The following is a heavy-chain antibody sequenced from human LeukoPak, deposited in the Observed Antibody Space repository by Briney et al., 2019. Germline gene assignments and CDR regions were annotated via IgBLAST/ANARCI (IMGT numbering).Heavy chain of an antibody. CDR1: GGAVNSYC. V-gene: IGHV4-59*02. CDR3: ARGFCSDEICQVFTH. Sequence: TSETLSLTCTVSGGAVNSYCWSWIRQTPGKVLEWIGYISHSGNTDYAPSLKSRVTMSLDTSKNQFALKLSSVTAADTALYYCARGFCSDEICQVFTHWGQGTLVTVSS. CDR2: ISHSGNT. D-gene: IGHD3-3*01. J-gene: IGHJ4*02.